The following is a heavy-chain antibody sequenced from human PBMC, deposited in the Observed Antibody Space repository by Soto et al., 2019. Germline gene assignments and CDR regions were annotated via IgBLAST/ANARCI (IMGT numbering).Heavy chain of an antibody. V-gene: IGHV3-30-3*01. CDR2: ISYDGSNK. CDR3: ARSDLSYYYDSSGEGGYFDY. D-gene: IGHD3-22*01. Sequence: GGSLRLSCAASGFTFSSYAMHWVRQAPGKGLEWVAVISYDGSNKYYADSVKGRFTISRDNSKNTLYLQMNSLRAEDTAVYYFARSDLSYYYDSSGEGGYFDYWGQGTLVTVSS. J-gene: IGHJ4*02. CDR1: GFTFSSYA.